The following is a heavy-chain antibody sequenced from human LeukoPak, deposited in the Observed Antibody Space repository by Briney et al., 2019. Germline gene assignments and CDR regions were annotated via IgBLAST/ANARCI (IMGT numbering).Heavy chain of an antibody. CDR3: ARDRLGPVDRSFDY. J-gene: IGHJ4*02. Sequence: GASVKVSCKAFGYAFTSYYMHWVRQAPGQGLEWMGWISAYNGNTNYAQKLQGRVTMTTDTSTSTAYMELRSLRSDDTAVYYCARDRLGPVDRSFDYWGQGTLVTVSS. CDR1: GYAFTSYY. V-gene: IGHV1-18*04. D-gene: IGHD2-15*01. CDR2: ISAYNGNT.